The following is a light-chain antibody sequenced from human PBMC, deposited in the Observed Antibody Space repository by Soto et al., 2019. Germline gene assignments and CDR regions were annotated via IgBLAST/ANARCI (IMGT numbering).Light chain of an antibody. CDR2: AAS. CDR3: QKYNTAPQT. V-gene: IGKV1-27*01. Sequence: DIQMTQSPSSLSASVGDRISITCRASQGILGYVAWYQQKPGKAPKLLIYAASTLHSGVPSRFSGSGAGTDFTLTNTSLQPEDVATYYCQKYNTAPQTFGPGTRVEIK. J-gene: IGKJ1*01. CDR1: QGILGY.